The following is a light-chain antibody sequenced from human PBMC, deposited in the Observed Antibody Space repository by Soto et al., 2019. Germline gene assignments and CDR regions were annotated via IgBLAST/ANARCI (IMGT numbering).Light chain of an antibody. CDR2: DST. V-gene: IGKV3-11*01. Sequence: VLTQYTATLSLSPGERATLSCRASQSIHTSLAWYQQKPGQPPRLVVYDSTLRANGVPDRFGGSRSGTEFTLTINNLEPEDFAVYYCQQRNVWPPITFGQGTRLEIK. J-gene: IGKJ5*01. CDR3: QQRNVWPPIT. CDR1: QSIHTS.